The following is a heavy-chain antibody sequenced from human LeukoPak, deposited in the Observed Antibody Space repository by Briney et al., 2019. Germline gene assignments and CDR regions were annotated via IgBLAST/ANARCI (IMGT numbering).Heavy chain of an antibody. CDR1: GFTFSSYA. CDR3: VREYFEDPNQLDY. J-gene: IGHJ4*02. D-gene: IGHD3-9*01. CDR2: INWNGGST. Sequence: GGSLRLSCAASGFTFSSYAMSWVRQAPGKGLEWVSGINWNGGSTGYTDSVKGRFTISRDNAKNSLYLQMNSLRAEDTALYYCVREYFEDPNQLDYWGQGTLVTVSS. V-gene: IGHV3-20*04.